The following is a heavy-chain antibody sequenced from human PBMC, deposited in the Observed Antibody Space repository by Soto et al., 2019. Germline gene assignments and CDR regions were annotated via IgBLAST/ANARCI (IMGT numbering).Heavy chain of an antibody. Sequence: GGSLRLSCAASGFTFDDYAMHWVRQAPGKGLEWVSGISWNSGSIGYADSVKGRFTISRDNAKNSLYLQMNSLRAEDTALYYCAKSLAGLMITFGGESYMDVWGKGTTVTVSS. CDR3: AKSLAGLMITFGGESYMDV. J-gene: IGHJ6*03. CDR2: ISWNSGSI. CDR1: GFTFDDYA. D-gene: IGHD3-16*01. V-gene: IGHV3-9*01.